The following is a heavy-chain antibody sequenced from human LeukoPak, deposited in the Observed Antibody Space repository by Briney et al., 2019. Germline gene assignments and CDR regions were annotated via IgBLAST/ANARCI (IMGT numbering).Heavy chain of an antibody. CDR3: TTPGTLSSFDY. Sequence: PGGSLRLSCAASGFTFSNAWMSWVRQAPGKGLEWVGRIKSKSDGGTTDYAAPVKGRFTTSRDDSKNTLFLQMNSLKTEDTAVYYCTTPGTLSSFDYWGQGTLVTVSS. J-gene: IGHJ4*02. CDR2: IKSKSDGGTT. V-gene: IGHV3-15*01. D-gene: IGHD3-10*01. CDR1: GFTFSNAW.